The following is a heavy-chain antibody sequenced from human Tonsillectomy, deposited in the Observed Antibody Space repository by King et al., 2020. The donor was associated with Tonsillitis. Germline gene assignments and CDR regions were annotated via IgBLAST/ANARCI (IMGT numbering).Heavy chain of an antibody. CDR1: GFTFSSYW. J-gene: IGHJ4*02. CDR2: INSDGSSK. CDR3: ARDTPTWNCGGDCYSRPDY. V-gene: IGHV3-74*01. D-gene: IGHD2-21*02. Sequence: VQLVESGGGLVQPGGSLRLSCAASGFTFSSYWMQRVRQAPGKGLVWVSRINSDGSSKNYADSVSGRFTISRDNAKNTLYLQMNSLRAEDTAVYYCARDTPTWNCGGDCYSRPDYWGQGTLVTVSS.